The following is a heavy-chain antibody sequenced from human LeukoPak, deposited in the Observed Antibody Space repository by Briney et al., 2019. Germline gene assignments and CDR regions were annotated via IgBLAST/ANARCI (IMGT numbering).Heavy chain of an antibody. V-gene: IGHV3-7*01. CDR1: GFTFTTYW. J-gene: IGHJ4*02. D-gene: IGHD1-26*01. CDR3: ARDQGGATSY. Sequence: PGGPLRLSCAASGFTFTTYWMSWIRQTPKKGLEWVAHIKQDGSEKYYVDSVKGRFSISRDNANNSLYLQLNSLRAEDMGVYYCARDQGGATSYWGQGTLVTVSA. CDR2: IKQDGSEK.